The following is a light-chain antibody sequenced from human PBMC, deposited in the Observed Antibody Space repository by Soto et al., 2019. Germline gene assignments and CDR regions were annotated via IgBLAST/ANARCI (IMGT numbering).Light chain of an antibody. CDR3: QSYDSSLSGFWV. Sequence: QSVLTQPPSVSGAPGQRVTISCIGSSSNIGAGYDVHWYQQLPGTAPKVLIYGNSNRPSGVPDRFSGSKSGTSASLAITGLQAEDEADYYCQSYDSSLSGFWVFGGGTKLTVL. J-gene: IGLJ3*02. CDR1: SSNIGAGYD. CDR2: GNS. V-gene: IGLV1-40*01.